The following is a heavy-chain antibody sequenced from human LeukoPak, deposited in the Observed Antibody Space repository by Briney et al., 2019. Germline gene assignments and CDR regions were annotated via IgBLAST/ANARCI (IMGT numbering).Heavy chain of an antibody. D-gene: IGHD6-13*01. CDR2: IYYSGST. CDR1: GGSISSYY. Sequence: SETLSLTCTVSGGSISSYYWSRIRQPPGKGLEWIGYIYYSGSTNYNPSLKSRVTISVDTSKNQFSLKLSSVTAADTAVYYCARQGIAAAGDNWFDPWGQGTLVTVSS. V-gene: IGHV4-59*08. CDR3: ARQGIAAAGDNWFDP. J-gene: IGHJ5*02.